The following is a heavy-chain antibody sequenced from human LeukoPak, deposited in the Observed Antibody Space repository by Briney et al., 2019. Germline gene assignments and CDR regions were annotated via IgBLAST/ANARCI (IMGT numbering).Heavy chain of an antibody. J-gene: IGHJ5*02. CDR2: INAGNGNT. V-gene: IGHV1-3*03. CDR1: GYTFTSYA. Sequence: ASVKLSCKASGYTFTSYAMHWVRQAPGQRLEWMGWINAGNGNTKYSQEFQGRVTITRDTSASTAYMELSSLRSEDMAVYYCARGEGDYGDRDNWFDPWGQGTLVTVSS. D-gene: IGHD4-17*01. CDR3: ARGEGDYGDRDNWFDP.